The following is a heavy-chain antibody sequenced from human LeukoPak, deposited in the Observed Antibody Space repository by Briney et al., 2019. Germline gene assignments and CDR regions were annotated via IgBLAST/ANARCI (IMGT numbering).Heavy chain of an antibody. Sequence: SETLSLTCTVSGGSINGYYWNWIRQPPGKGLEWIGYIYFSGSTNYNPSLQCRVTISVDTSKNQFSLKLNSVTAADTAVYFCARGEALRQNYGMDVWGQGTTVTVSS. J-gene: IGHJ6*02. CDR3: ARGEALRQNYGMDV. V-gene: IGHV4-59*01. CDR2: IYFSGST. CDR1: GGSINGYY.